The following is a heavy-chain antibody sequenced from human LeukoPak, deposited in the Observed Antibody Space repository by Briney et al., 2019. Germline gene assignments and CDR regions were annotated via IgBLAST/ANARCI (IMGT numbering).Heavy chain of an antibody. V-gene: IGHV3-74*03. CDR1: GFTFSDFW. CDR2: ISGDATKI. J-gene: IGHJ2*01. CDR3: ARDARRHRYFDL. D-gene: IGHD6-6*01. Sequence: GGSLRLSCVASGFTFSDFWMHWFRQVPGKGLMWLARISGDATKITYAESVEGRFTISRDTAKKTLYLQMTHLKVDDTAVYFCARDARRHRYFDLWGRGTLVTVTS.